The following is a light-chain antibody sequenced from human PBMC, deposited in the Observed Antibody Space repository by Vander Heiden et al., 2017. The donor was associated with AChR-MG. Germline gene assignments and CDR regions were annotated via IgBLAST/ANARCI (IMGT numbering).Light chain of an antibody. V-gene: IGLV3-25*03. CDR3: QSADSSGTSLV. CDR1: ALPKQY. CDR2: KDI. Sequence: SYELTQPPSVSVSPGQTARITCSGDALPKQYAYWYQQKPGQAPVLVIYKDIERPSGIPERFSGSSSGTTVTLTISGVQAEDEADYYCQSADSSGTSLVFGGGTKLTVL. J-gene: IGLJ3*02.